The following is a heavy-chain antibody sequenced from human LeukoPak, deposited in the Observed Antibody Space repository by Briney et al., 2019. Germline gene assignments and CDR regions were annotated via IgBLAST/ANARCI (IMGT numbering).Heavy chain of an antibody. CDR2: ISGSGGST. CDR3: AKDRGSRYYDSSGYSEYFQH. D-gene: IGHD3-22*01. V-gene: IGHV3-23*01. Sequence: GGSLRLSCAASGFTFSSYAMGWVRQAPGKGLEWVSAISGSGGSTYYADSVKGRFTISRDNSKNTLYLQMNSLRAEDTAVYYCAKDRGSRYYDSSGYSEYFQHWGQGTLVTVSS. J-gene: IGHJ1*01. CDR1: GFTFSSYA.